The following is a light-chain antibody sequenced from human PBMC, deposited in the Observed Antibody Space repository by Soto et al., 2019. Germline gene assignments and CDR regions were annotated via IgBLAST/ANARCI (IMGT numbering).Light chain of an antibody. Sequence: EIVMTQSPVALSVSPGERATLSCRASQAIRSDLAWYQQKPGQAPRLLISDVSTWATGIPARFNGSGSGTEFTLAISSLQFEDFAVEYCHQYNTWSLTFGGGTKVEIK. CDR2: DVS. CDR1: QAIRSD. V-gene: IGKV3-15*01. CDR3: HQYNTWSLT. J-gene: IGKJ4*01.